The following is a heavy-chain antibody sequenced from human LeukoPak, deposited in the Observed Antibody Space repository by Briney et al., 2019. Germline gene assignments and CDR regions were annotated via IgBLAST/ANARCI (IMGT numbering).Heavy chain of an antibody. J-gene: IGHJ4*02. CDR2: INSDGTTS. CDR3: AGEYGSGSYDY. Sequence: PGGSLRLSFAASGFTFSSYWMHWVRQAPGKGLVWVTRINSDGTTSSYADSVKGRFTISRDNVKKTLYLQMNSLRAEDTAVYYCAGEYGSGSYDYWGQGTLVTVSS. CDR1: GFTFSSYW. V-gene: IGHV3-74*01. D-gene: IGHD3-10*01.